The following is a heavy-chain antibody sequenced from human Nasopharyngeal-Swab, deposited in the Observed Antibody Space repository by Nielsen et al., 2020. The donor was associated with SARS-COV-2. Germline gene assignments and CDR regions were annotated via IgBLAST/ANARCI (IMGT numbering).Heavy chain of an antibody. CDR2: IDWDDDK. Sequence: WIRQPPGKALEWLALIDWDDDKYYSTSLKTRLTISKDTSKNQVVLTMTNMDPVDTATYYCARTAVAGDFDYWSQGTLVTVSS. J-gene: IGHJ4*02. CDR3: ARTAVAGDFDY. D-gene: IGHD6-19*01. V-gene: IGHV2-70*01.